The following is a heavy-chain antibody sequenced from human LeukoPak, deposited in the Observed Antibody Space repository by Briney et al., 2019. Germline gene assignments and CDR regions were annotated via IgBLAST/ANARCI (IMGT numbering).Heavy chain of an antibody. CDR2: IYYSGST. V-gene: IGHV4-59*11. CDR1: GGSISSHY. J-gene: IGHJ6*03. Sequence: SETLSLTCTVSGGSISSHYWSWIRQPPGKGLEWIGYIYYSGSTNYNPSLKSRVTISVDTSKNQFSLKLSSVTAADTAVYYCARGVTIFGAGGYYYYYYYMDVWGKGTTVTVSS. D-gene: IGHD3-3*01. CDR3: ARGVTIFGAGGYYYYYYYMDV.